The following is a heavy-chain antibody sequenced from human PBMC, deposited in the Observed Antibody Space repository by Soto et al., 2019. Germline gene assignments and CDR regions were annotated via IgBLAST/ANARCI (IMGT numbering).Heavy chain of an antibody. CDR2: ISSSSDYI. D-gene: IGHD5-12*01. CDR3: ARIGAKMAKTYFDC. V-gene: IGHV3-21*01. Sequence: EVQLVESGGGLVKPGGSLRLSCAASGFMFNTYTMNWVRQAPGKGLEWVSSISSSSDYIYYADSVKGRFTISRDNARNSLYLQMISLRAQDTAVYYCARIGAKMAKTYFDCWGQGTLVTVSA. J-gene: IGHJ4*02. CDR1: GFMFNTYT.